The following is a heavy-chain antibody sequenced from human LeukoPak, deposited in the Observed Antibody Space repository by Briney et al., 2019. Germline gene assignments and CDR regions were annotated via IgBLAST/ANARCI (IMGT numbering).Heavy chain of an antibody. V-gene: IGHV3-7*01. D-gene: IGHD2-8*01. CDR1: GFIFSSYW. J-gene: IGHJ3*02. CDR3: AREIDGRAFDI. CDR2: IKQDGSET. Sequence: GGSLRLSCAASGFIFSSYWMNWVRQAPGKGLEWVANIKQDGSETYYVDSVKGRFTISRDNAKNSLYLQMNSLRAEDTALYYCAREIDGRAFDIWGQGTVVTVSS.